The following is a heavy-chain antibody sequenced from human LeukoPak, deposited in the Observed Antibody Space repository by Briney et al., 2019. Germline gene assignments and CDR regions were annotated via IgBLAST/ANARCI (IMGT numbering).Heavy chain of an antibody. CDR2: ISVCNGNT. Sequence: ASLKVSCKASGYIFTSYGISWVRQAPGQGLEWMGWISVCNGNTNYPQRLQGRVTMTTDTSTTTAYMELRSLSSADTAAYYCEREPTSTSGCYAHSDYWGQGTPVTVSS. V-gene: IGHV1-18*01. CDR3: EREPTSTSGCYAHSDY. J-gene: IGHJ4*02. D-gene: IGHD6-19*01. CDR1: GYIFTSYG.